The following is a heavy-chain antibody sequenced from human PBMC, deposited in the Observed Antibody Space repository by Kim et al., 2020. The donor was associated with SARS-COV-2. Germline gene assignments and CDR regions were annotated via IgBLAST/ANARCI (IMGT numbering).Heavy chain of an antibody. D-gene: IGHD2-15*01. V-gene: IGHV3-23*01. CDR3: AKDFSWGNSGAGAVDV. J-gene: IGHJ3*01. Sequence: GGSLRLSCAASGFTFSSFAMHWVRQAPGKGLEWVSGISCSGGNTYYADSVKGRFTFSRDNSKNTLYLQMNSLRAEDTAVYYCAKDFSWGNSGAGAVDVWG. CDR2: ISCSGGNT. CDR1: GFTFSSFA.